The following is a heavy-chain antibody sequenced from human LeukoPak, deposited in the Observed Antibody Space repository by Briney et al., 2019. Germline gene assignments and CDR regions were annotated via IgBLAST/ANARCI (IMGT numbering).Heavy chain of an antibody. D-gene: IGHD2-21*01. CDR1: GGTFISYA. CDR2: IIPIFGTA. V-gene: IGHV1-69*13. Sequence: SVKVSCEASGGTFISYAISWVRQAPGQGLEWMGGIIPIFGTANYAQKFQGRVTITADESTSTAYMELSSLRSEDTAVYYCANSPVSSVYYFDYWGQGTLVTVSS. CDR3: ANSPVSSVYYFDY. J-gene: IGHJ4*02.